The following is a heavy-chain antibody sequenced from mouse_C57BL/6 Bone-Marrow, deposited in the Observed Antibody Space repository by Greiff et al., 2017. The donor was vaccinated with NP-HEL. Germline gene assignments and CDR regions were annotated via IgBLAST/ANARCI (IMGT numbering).Heavy chain of an antibody. CDR3: ARRGYGSSYRYFDV. J-gene: IGHJ1*03. D-gene: IGHD1-1*01. Sequence: LEWVATISSGGSYTYYPDSVKGRFTISRDNAKNTLYLQMSSLKSEDTAMYYCARRGYGSSYRYFDVWGTGTTVTVSS. CDR2: ISSGGSYT. V-gene: IGHV5-6*02.